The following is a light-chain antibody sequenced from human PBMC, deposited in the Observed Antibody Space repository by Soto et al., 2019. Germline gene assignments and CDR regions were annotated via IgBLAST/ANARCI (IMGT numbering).Light chain of an antibody. V-gene: IGLV2-14*01. CDR1: SSDVSIYNY. CDR3: CSYTSSTNSV. CDR2: EVS. J-gene: IGLJ1*01. Sequence: QSLLPQPASGSGSPGQSYTISCTGTSSDVSIYNYVSWYQQHPGKAPKLMISEVSNRPSGVSNRFSGAKSGNTASLTISGLQVEVEADYYCCSYTSSTNSVFGAGTKVTVL.